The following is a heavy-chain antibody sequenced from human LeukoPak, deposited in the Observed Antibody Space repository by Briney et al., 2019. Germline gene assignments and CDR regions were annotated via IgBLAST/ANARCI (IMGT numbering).Heavy chain of an antibody. CDR1: GYTFTSYG. CDR2: ISAYNGNT. J-gene: IGHJ3*02. D-gene: IGHD3-22*01. Sequence: ASVKVSCKASGYTFTSYGINWVRQAPGQGLEWMGWISAYNGNTNYAQKLQGRVTMTRDTSTSTVYMELRSLRSDDTALYYCARGGDMRVVGAFDIWGQGTMVTV. CDR3: ARGGDMRVVGAFDI. V-gene: IGHV1-18*01.